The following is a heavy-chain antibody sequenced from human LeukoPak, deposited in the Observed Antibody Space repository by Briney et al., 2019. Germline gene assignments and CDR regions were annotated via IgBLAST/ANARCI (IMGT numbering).Heavy chain of an antibody. CDR3: ARVYYDFWSGPPDDAFDI. Sequence: GGSLRLSCVASGFTFSSRDWMTWVRQAPGKGLEWVANIKQDGSEKYYVDSVKGRFTISRDNAKNSLYLQMNSLRAEDTAVYXXARVYYDFWSGPPDDAFDIWGQGTMVTVSS. J-gene: IGHJ3*02. CDR2: IKQDGSEK. CDR1: GFTFSSRDW. D-gene: IGHD3-3*01. V-gene: IGHV3-7*01.